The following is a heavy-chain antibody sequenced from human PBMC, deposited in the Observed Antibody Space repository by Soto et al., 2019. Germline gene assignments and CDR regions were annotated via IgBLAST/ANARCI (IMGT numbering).Heavy chain of an antibody. J-gene: IGHJ5*02. CDR1: GGTFSSYA. CDR2: IIPIFGTA. CDR3: ARSEAPIVGATFNWFDP. V-gene: IGHV1-69*13. Sequence: GASVKVSCKASGGTFSSYAISWVRQAPGQGLEWMGGIIPIFGTANYAQKFQGRVTITADESTSTAYMELSSLRSEDTAVYYCARSEAPIVGATFNWFDPWGQGTLVTVPS. D-gene: IGHD1-26*01.